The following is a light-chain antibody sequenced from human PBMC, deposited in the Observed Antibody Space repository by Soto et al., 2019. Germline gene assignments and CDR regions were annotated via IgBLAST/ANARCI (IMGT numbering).Light chain of an antibody. CDR1: QSISNNF. V-gene: IGKV3-20*01. CDR2: GAT. CDR3: QQSGSSSWT. J-gene: IGKJ1*01. Sequence: LSQSPGTLSLSTGAAATLSCRSSQSISNNFLTWYQQKPGQAPRLLIYGATSRATGIPDRFSGSGSGTDFTLTISRLEPEDFAVYYCQQSGSSSWTFGQGTIVAIK.